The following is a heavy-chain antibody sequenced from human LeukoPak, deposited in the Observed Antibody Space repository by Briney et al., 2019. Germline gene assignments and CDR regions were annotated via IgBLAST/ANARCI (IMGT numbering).Heavy chain of an antibody. CDR2: IYYSGST. CDR3: ARVDFWSGYYYFDY. D-gene: IGHD3-3*01. Sequence: SETLSLTCTVSGGSISSGSYYWGWIRQPPGKGLEWIGSIYYSGSTNYNPSLKSRVTISVDKSKNQFSLKLSSVTAADTAVYYCARVDFWSGYYYFDYWGQGTLVTVSS. J-gene: IGHJ4*02. CDR1: GGSISSGSYY. V-gene: IGHV4-39*07.